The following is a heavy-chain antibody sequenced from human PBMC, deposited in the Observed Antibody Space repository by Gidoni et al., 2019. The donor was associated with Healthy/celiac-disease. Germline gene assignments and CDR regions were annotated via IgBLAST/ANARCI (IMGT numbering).Heavy chain of an antibody. CDR3: ARDHRNYDILTGYFPAGAFDI. Sequence: QVQMQESGPGLVKPSQTLSITCTVSGGSSSSGAYYWRWTRQHPGKGLEWIGYIYYSGSTYYNPSLKSRVTISVDTSKNQFSLKLSSVTAADTAVYYFARDHRNYDILTGYFPAGAFDIWGQGTMVTVSS. CDR2: IYYSGST. D-gene: IGHD3-9*01. V-gene: IGHV4-31*03. J-gene: IGHJ3*02. CDR1: GGSSSSGAYY.